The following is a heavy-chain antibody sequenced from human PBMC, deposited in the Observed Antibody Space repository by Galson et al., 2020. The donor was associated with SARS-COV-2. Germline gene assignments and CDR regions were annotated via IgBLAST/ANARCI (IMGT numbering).Heavy chain of an antibody. V-gene: IGHV3-30*04. D-gene: IGHD6-13*01. Sequence: QAAGSLRLSCAASGFTFNSYAIHWVRQAPGKGLEWVAVISYDGSNTYYADSVKGRFTISRDNSKNTLYLQMNRLRAEDTAVYYCARVRSSWPMDVWGQGTTVTVSS. CDR3: ARVRSSWPMDV. CDR2: ISYDGSNT. J-gene: IGHJ6*02. CDR1: GFTFNSYA.